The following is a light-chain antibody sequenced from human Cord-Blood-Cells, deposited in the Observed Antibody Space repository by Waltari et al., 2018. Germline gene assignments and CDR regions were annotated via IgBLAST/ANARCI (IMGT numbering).Light chain of an antibody. Sequence: EIVLTQSPATLPLSPAERATLSCRASQSVSSYLAWYQQKPGQAPRLLIYDASNRATGIPARFSGSGSGTDFTLTISSLEPEDFAVYYCQQRSNWYTFGQGTKLEIK. CDR2: DAS. J-gene: IGKJ2*01. CDR1: QSVSSY. V-gene: IGKV3-11*01. CDR3: QQRSNWYT.